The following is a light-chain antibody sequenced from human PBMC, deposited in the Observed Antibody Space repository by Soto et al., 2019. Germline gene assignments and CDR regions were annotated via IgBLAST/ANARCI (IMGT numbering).Light chain of an antibody. Sequence: QAVVTQEPSLTVSPGETVTLTCGSSTGAVTSGHYPYWFQQKPGQAPRPLIYDTSNKHSWTPARFSGSLLGGKAALTLSGSQPEDEAEYYFLLFYSGVHVVFGGGTKLTVL. CDR1: TGAVTSGHY. CDR2: DTS. V-gene: IGLV7-46*01. CDR3: LLFYSGVHVV. J-gene: IGLJ2*01.